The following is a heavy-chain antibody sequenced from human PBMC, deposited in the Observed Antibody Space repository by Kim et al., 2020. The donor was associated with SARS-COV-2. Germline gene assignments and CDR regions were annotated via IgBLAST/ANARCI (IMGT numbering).Heavy chain of an antibody. V-gene: IGHV3-30*07. CDR2: RNI. J-gene: IGHJ4*02. D-gene: IGHD3-9*01. Sequence: RNIYSGESVKGRFTITRDKYKIAQYLQMDSRRAEDTAVYYCARDRQLVMNYWGQGTLVTVSS. CDR3: ARDRQLVMNY.